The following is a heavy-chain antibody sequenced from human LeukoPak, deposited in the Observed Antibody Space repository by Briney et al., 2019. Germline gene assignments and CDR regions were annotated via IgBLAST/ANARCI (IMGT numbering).Heavy chain of an antibody. Sequence: GGSLRLSCAASGFIFSDHYMDWVRQAPGKGLEWVGRTRNEANIYTTKYAASVKGRFTISRDNSKNSLYLQMNSLKTEDTAVYYCASPVGATTVRAFDIWGQGTMVTVSS. V-gene: IGHV3-72*01. CDR1: GFIFSDHY. J-gene: IGHJ3*02. CDR2: TRNEANIYTT. D-gene: IGHD1-26*01. CDR3: ASPVGATTVRAFDI.